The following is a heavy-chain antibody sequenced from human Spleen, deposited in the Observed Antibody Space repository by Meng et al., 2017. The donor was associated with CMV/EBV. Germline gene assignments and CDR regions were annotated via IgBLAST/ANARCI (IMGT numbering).Heavy chain of an antibody. CDR3: ARVPKGRIAARPYNGYFDY. V-gene: IGHV1-2*02. D-gene: IGHD6-6*01. Sequence: TFTGYYMHWVRQAPGQGLEWMGWINPNSGGTNYAQKFQGRVTMTRDTSISTAYMELSRLRSDDTAVYYCARVPKGRIAARPYNGYFDYWGQGTLVTVSS. CDR1: TFTGYY. J-gene: IGHJ4*02. CDR2: INPNSGGT.